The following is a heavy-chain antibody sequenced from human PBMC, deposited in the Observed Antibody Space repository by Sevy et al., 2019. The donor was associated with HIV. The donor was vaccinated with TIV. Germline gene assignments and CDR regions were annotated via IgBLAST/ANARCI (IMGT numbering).Heavy chain of an antibody. D-gene: IGHD5-12*01. V-gene: IGHV3-15*01. J-gene: IGHJ4*02. Sequence: GGSLRLSCGASGFIFSNAWMSWVRQAPGKGLEWVGRIKSKADGGTPDYAAPVKGTFTIQRVDSIHTLNLQMNSLRTDDTAEYYCGYSGYGYYYDYWGQGTLVTVSS. CDR3: GYSGYGYYYDY. CDR1: GFIFSNAW. CDR2: IKSKADGGTP.